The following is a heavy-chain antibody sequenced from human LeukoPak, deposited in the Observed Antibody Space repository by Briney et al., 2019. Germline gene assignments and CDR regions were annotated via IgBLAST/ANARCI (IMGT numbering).Heavy chain of an antibody. J-gene: IGHJ4*02. Sequence: SGPTLVKPTQTLTLTCTFSGFSLTTSGMCVSWIRQPPGKALEWLARIDWDDDKFYSTSLKTRLTISKDTSKNQVVLTMTNMDPVDTATYYCARYYYGSSGYYNFDYWGQGTLVTVSS. CDR1: GFSLTTSGMC. V-gene: IGHV2-70*17. CDR2: IDWDDDK. D-gene: IGHD3-22*01. CDR3: ARYYYGSSGYYNFDY.